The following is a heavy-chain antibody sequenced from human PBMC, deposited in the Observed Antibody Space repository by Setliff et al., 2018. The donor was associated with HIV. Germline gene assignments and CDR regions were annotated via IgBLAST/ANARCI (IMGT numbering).Heavy chain of an antibody. J-gene: IGHJ3*01. Sequence: PGESLKISCKGSEYSFTSHWIGWVRQMPGKGLEWMGIIHPVDSDARYSPSFQGQVTMSVDNSINTAYLQWGSLKASDTAFYYCARHRHTAAGTLDAFDLWGQGTMVPSPQ. V-gene: IGHV5-51*01. D-gene: IGHD6-13*01. CDR1: EYSFTSHW. CDR3: ARHRHTAAGTLDAFDL. CDR2: IHPVDSDA.